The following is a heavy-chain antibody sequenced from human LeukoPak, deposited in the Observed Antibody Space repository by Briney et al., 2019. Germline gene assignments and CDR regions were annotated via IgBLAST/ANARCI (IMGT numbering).Heavy chain of an antibody. CDR2: ISYDGSNK. J-gene: IGHJ5*02. CDR1: GFTFSSYA. Sequence: PGGSLRLSCAASGFTFSSYAMHWVRQAPGKGLEWVAVISYDGSNKYYADSVKGRFTISRDNSKNTLYLQMNSLRAEDTAVYYCASQPHCSSTSCYGTWFDPWGQGTLVTVSS. CDR3: ASQPHCSSTSCYGTWFDP. V-gene: IGHV3-30*04. D-gene: IGHD2-2*01.